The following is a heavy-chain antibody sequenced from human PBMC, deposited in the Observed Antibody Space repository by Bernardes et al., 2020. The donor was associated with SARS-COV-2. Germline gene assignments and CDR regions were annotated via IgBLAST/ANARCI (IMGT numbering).Heavy chain of an antibody. CDR1: GYNFPNYW. D-gene: IGHD3-22*01. Sequence: GESLKISCKGSGYNFPNYWIGWVRQMPGKGLEWMGIIWPGDSDTRYSPSFRGQVTISADKSINTAYLQWSSLEASDTAMYYCARSGSWANKNYYGMDVWGQGTTVTVSS. CDR3: ARSGSWANKNYYGMDV. J-gene: IGHJ6*02. CDR2: IWPGDSDT. V-gene: IGHV5-51*01.